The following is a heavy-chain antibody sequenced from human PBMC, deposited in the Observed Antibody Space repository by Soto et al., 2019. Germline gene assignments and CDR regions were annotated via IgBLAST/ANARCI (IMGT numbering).Heavy chain of an antibody. J-gene: IGHJ6*02. CDR2: INHSGST. CDR3: ARPPFCAFSSSCYRSQFYGMDV. V-gene: IGHV4-34*01. Sequence: WIRQPPGKGLEWIGEINHSGSTNYNPSLKSRVTISVDTSKNQFSLKLSSVTAADTAVYYCARPPFCAFSSSCYRSQFYGMDVWGQGATVTVSS. D-gene: IGHD6-13*01.